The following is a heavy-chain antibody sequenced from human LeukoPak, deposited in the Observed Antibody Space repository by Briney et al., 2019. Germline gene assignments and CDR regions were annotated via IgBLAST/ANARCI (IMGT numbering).Heavy chain of an antibody. CDR3: ARSVIAVAGYDAFDI. CDR1: GFTFSAYS. V-gene: IGHV3-48*02. D-gene: IGHD6-19*01. J-gene: IGHJ3*02. Sequence: PGGSLTLSCAASGFTFSAYSMNWVRQAPGKGLDWVSYISSRSFTIYYADSVKGRFTISRDSAKNSLYLEMNSLRDEDTAVYYCARSVIAVAGYDAFDIWGQGTVVTVSS. CDR2: ISSRSFTI.